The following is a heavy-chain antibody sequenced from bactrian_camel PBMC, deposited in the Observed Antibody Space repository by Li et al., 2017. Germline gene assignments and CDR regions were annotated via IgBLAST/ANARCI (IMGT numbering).Heavy chain of an antibody. CDR3: AADFPCTMRPRYVGT. CDR2: GDSAGVSA. J-gene: IGHJ6*01. D-gene: IGHD3*01. V-gene: IGHV3S40*01. CDR1: GLGDSRKC. Sequence: VQLVESGGGSVQPGGSLKLSCAASGLGDSRKCMGWFRQAPQKEREGVAGYASAGDSAGVSAYYADSVRGRFTISQDDAKNTVYLEMNSLKPEDTAMYYCAADFPCTMRPRYVGTWGQGTQVTVS.